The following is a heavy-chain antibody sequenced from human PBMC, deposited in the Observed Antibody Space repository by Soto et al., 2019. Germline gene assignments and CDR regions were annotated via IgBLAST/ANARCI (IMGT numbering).Heavy chain of an antibody. CDR2: INPHGGST. V-gene: IGHV1-46*01. D-gene: IGHD3-3*01. J-gene: IGHJ5*02. CDR3: ARSSGGNFGIIIEGSNWFDP. Sequence: ASVKVSCKAPGDTFTSYYLNWVRQAPGQGLEWMGVINPHGGSTKYAQKFQGRITMTRDTSRSTVYMELSSLRSDDTAIYYCARSSGGNFGIIIEGSNWFDPWGQGTLVTV. CDR1: GDTFTSYY.